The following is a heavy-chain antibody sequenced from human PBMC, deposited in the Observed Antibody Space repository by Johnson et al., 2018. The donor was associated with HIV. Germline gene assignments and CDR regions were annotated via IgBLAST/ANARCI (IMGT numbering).Heavy chain of an antibody. Sequence: VQLVESGGVVVQPGGSLRLSCAASGFTFDDYTMHWVRQAPGKGLEWVSLISWDGGSTYYADSVKGRFTISRDNSKNSLYLQMNSLRAEDTAVYYCARGGRGVRITMIVVVPNDAFDIWGQGTMVTVSS. CDR3: ARGGRGVRITMIVVVPNDAFDI. J-gene: IGHJ3*02. V-gene: IGHV3-43*01. CDR2: ISWDGGST. CDR1: GFTFDDYT. D-gene: IGHD3-22*01.